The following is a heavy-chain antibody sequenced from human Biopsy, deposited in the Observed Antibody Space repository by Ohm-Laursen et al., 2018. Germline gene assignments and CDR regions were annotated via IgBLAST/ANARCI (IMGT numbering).Heavy chain of an antibody. CDR1: GESFNGYY. D-gene: IGHD3-22*01. J-gene: IGHJ6*02. CDR3: VRGVDYYDPYHYYALDV. CDR2: INHSGRT. Sequence: SDTLSLTWAVYGESFNGYYWSWIRQTPGKGLVWTGEINHSGRTNYNPSLKSRVTISVDTSKNQFSLKVRLVAAADTAVYYCVRGVDYYDPYHYYALDVWGQGTTVTVSS. V-gene: IGHV4-34*01.